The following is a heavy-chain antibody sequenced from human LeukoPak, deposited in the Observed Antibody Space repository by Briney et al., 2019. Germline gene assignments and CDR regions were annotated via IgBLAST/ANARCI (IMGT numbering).Heavy chain of an antibody. CDR1: GGSFSGYY. V-gene: IGHV4-34*01. CDR2: INHSGST. J-gene: IGHJ3*02. CDR3: ARDKCSGGSCYSDNYDAFDI. D-gene: IGHD2-15*01. Sequence: SETLSLTCAVYGGSFSGYYWSWIRQPPGKGLEWIGEINHSGSTNYNPSLKSRVTISVDTSKNQFSLKLSSVTAADTAVYYCARDKCSGGSCYSDNYDAFDIWGQGTMVTVSS.